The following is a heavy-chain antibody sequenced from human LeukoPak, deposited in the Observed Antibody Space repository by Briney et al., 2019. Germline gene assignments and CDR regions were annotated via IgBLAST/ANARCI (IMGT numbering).Heavy chain of an antibody. V-gene: IGHV4-59*08. Sequence: SETLSLTCTVSGGSISSYYWSWIRQPPGKGLEWIGYIYYSGRTGSNPSLKSRVTISVDTSKNQFSLKLSSVTAADTAVYYCAGSPYSSSPYNWFDPWGQGTLVTVSS. CDR3: AGSPYSSSPYNWFDP. J-gene: IGHJ5*02. D-gene: IGHD6-6*01. CDR1: GGSISSYY. CDR2: IYYSGRT.